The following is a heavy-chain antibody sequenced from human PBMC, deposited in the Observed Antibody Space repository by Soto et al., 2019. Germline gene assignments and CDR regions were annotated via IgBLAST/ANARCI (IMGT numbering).Heavy chain of an antibody. CDR1: GFTFSSYS. CDR3: ARDSPPIEY. V-gene: IGHV3-48*01. CDR2: ISSSSSTI. J-gene: IGHJ4*02. Sequence: GGSLRLSCAASGFTFSSYSMNWVRQAPGKGLEWVSYISSSSSTIYYADSVKGRFTISRDNAKNSLYLQMNSLRAEDTAVYYCARDSPPIEYWGQGTLVTVSS.